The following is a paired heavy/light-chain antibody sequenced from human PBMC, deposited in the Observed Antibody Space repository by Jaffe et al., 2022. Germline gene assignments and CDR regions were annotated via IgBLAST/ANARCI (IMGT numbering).Light chain of an antibody. V-gene: IGKV4-1*01. CDR1: QSLLSSSKNKNS. J-gene: IGKJ5*01. Sequence: DIVMTQSPDSLAVSLGERATINCKSSQSLLSSSKNKNSLAWYQQKIGQPPKVLIYWASTRESGVPDRFSGSGSGTDFTLTISSLQAEDVAVYYCQQYYAIPLTFGQGTRLEIK. CDR2: WAS. CDR3: QQYYAIPLT.
Heavy chain of an antibody. Sequence: DVQLAESGGGLVKPGGSLRLSCAGSGFTFSDVWMHWVRQAPGKGLEWVGRIKSKTDGGTTDHAASVKDRFTISRDDSKNTLYLQMNNLKIEDTATYYCITLTIATTGTLLWGQGTLVTVSS. J-gene: IGHJ4*02. CDR3: ITLTIATTGTLL. CDR1: GFTFSDVW. CDR2: IKSKTDGGTT. D-gene: IGHD6-13*01. V-gene: IGHV3-15*01.